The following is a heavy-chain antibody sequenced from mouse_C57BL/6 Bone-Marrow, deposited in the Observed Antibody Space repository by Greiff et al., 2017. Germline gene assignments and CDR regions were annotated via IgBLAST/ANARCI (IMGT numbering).Heavy chain of an antibody. D-gene: IGHD1-1*01. Sequence: QVQLQQPGAELVKPGASVMMSCTASGYTFTSYWITWVKQRPGQGLEWIGDIYPGSGSTNYNEMFKSKATLTVDTSSSTAYMQLSSLTSEDSAVYYGASEYYGSSYGYWGQGTTLTVSS. CDR1: GYTFTSYW. CDR3: ASEYYGSSYGY. V-gene: IGHV1-55*01. J-gene: IGHJ2*01. CDR2: IYPGSGST.